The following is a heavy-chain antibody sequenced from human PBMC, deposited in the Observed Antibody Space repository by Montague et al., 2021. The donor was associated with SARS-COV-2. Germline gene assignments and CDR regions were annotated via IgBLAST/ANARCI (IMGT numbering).Heavy chain of an antibody. D-gene: IGHD6-19*01. CDR1: GFTFGDYG. J-gene: IGHJ6*02. CDR2: INWNGGST. Sequence: SLSLSCAASGFTFGDYGMSWVRQAPGKGLEWVSGINWNGGSTGYADSVKGRFTISRDNAKNSLYLQMNSLRAEDTALYYCARVWDIAVAGYYYYYGMDVWGQGTTVTVSS. V-gene: IGHV3-20*04. CDR3: ARVWDIAVAGYYYYYGMDV.